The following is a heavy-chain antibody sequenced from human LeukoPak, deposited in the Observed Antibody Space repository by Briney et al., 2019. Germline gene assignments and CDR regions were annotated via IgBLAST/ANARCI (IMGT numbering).Heavy chain of an antibody. D-gene: IGHD3-16*02. CDR2: ISYDGSNK. CDR1: GFTFSSYA. V-gene: IGHV3-30-3*01. CDR3: ARDRAFGGVIVRFDY. Sequence: PGGSLRLSCAASGFTFSSYAMHWVRQAPGKGLEWVAVISYDGSNKYYADSVKGRFTISRDNSKNTLYLQMNSLRAEDTAVYYCARDRAFGGVIVRFDYWGQGTLVTVSS. J-gene: IGHJ4*02.